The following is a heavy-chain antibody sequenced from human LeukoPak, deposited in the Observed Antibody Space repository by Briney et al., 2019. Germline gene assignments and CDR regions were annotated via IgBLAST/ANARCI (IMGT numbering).Heavy chain of an antibody. Sequence: GASVKVSCKASGDTFSSYAISWVRQAPGQGLEWMGGIIPIFGTANYAQKFQGRVTITTDESTSTAYMELSSLRSEDTAVYYCASHLETYDSSGYYPFDYWGQGTLVTVSS. CDR3: ASHLETYDSSGYYPFDY. CDR1: GDTFSSYA. J-gene: IGHJ4*01. V-gene: IGHV1-69*05. CDR2: IIPIFGTA. D-gene: IGHD3-22*01.